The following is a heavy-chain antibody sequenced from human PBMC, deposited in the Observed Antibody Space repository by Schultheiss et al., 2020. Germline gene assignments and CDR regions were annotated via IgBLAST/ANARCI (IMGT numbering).Heavy chain of an antibody. Sequence: SLKISCAASGFTFDDYAMHWVRQAPGKGLEWVSGISWNSGSIGYADSVKGRFTISRDNAKNSLYLQMNSLRAEDTALYYCARGGSNCSSTSCYVRWGQGTLVTVSS. CDR1: GFTFDDYA. V-gene: IGHV3-9*01. CDR2: ISWNSGSI. J-gene: IGHJ4*02. D-gene: IGHD2-2*01. CDR3: ARGGSNCSSTSCYVR.